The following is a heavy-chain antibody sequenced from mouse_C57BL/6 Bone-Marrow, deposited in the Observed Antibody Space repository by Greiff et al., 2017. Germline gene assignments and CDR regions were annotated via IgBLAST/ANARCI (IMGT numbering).Heavy chain of an antibody. Sequence: QVQLQQSGAELARPGASVKLSCKASGYTFTSYGISWVKQRTGQGLEWIGEIYPRSGNTYYNEKFKGKATLTADKSSSTAYMELRSLTSEDSAVYFCARAPIYYYGSSYGYFDYWGQGTTLTVSS. CDR3: ARAPIYYYGSSYGYFDY. CDR1: GYTFTSYG. J-gene: IGHJ2*01. V-gene: IGHV1-81*01. CDR2: IYPRSGNT. D-gene: IGHD1-1*01.